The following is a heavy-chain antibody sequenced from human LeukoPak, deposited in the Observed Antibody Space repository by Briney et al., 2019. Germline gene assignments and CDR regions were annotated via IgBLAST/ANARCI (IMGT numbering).Heavy chain of an antibody. CDR1: GFTSSSYG. D-gene: IGHD3-22*01. Sequence: GRSLRLSCAASGFTSSSYGMHWVRQAPGKGLEWVAVISYDGSNKYYADSVKGRFTISRDNSKSTLYLQMNSLRAEDTAVYYCAKDSFSDYDSSGYCDYWGQGTLVTVSS. V-gene: IGHV3-30*18. J-gene: IGHJ4*02. CDR2: ISYDGSNK. CDR3: AKDSFSDYDSSGYCDY.